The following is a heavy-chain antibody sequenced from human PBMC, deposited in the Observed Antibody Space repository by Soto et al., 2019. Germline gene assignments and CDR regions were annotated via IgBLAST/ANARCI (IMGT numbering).Heavy chain of an antibody. D-gene: IGHD3-22*01. V-gene: IGHV4-39*01. J-gene: IGHJ4*02. CDR2: RYDDGST. CDR3: ARGIDEGSSGYYLDV. Sequence: LQLQESGPGLVKPSETLSLTCTVSGDSVRNRNYYWGWIRQPPGKGLECIVSRYDDGSTFYNPSLIGRVTVSIDTSKKQSSLKMASVTAADKGVYYCARGIDEGSSGYYLDVWGQGNLVTVSS. CDR1: GDSVRNRNYY.